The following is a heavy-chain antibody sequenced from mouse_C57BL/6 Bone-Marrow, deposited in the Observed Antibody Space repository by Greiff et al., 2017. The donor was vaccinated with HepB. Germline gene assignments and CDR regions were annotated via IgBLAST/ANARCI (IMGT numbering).Heavy chain of an antibody. Sequence: VKLMESGPGLVAPSQSLSITCTVSGFSLTSYGIHWVRQPPGKGLEWLVVIWSDGSTTYNSALKSRLSISKDNSKSQVFLKMNSLQTDDTAMYYCARQVGSSFAWFAYWGQGTLVTVSA. CDR2: IWSDGST. D-gene: IGHD1-1*01. V-gene: IGHV2-6-1*01. CDR3: ARQVGSSFAWFAY. J-gene: IGHJ3*01. CDR1: GFSLTSYG.